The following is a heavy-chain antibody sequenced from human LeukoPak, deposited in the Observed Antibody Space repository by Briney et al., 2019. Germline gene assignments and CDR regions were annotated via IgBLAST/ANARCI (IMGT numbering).Heavy chain of an antibody. CDR1: GFPFSSYA. V-gene: IGHV3-21*04. D-gene: IGHD1-26*01. J-gene: IGHJ4*02. Sequence: GGSLGLPCAASGFPFSSYAMSWVRQAPGKGLEWVSSISYTGTYIYYADSVKGRFTISRDNAQNSLYLQMNSLRAEDTAIYYCVRDRGTYRPIDYWGQGTLVTVSS. CDR3: VRDRGTYRPIDY. CDR2: ISYTGTYI.